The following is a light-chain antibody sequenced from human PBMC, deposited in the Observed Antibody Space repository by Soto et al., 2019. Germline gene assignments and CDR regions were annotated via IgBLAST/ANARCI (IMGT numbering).Light chain of an antibody. J-gene: IGKJ4*01. V-gene: IGKV1-5*03. CDR3: QQYNSFPLT. CDR2: KAS. Sequence: DIQMTQSPSTLSASVGDRVTITCRASQSISSWLAWYQQKPGKAPTVLIYKASSLESGVPSRFSGSGSGTDFTLTISSLQPDDFAAYHCQQYNSFPLTFGGGTKVEVK. CDR1: QSISSW.